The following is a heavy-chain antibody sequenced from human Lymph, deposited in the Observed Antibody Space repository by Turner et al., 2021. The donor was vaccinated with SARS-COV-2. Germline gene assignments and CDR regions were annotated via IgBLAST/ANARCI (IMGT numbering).Heavy chain of an antibody. CDR3: ARGKSPLLRFLEWILSLDC. V-gene: IGHV1-3*01. Sequence: QVQLVQSGAEVKKPGASVKVSCKASGYTFTSYAIHWVRQAPGQRLEWMGWINADNDNTKYSQKFQGRVTITRDTSASTAYMELSSLRSEDTAVYYCARGKSPLLRFLEWILSLDCWGQGTLVTVSS. CDR1: GYTFTSYA. CDR2: INADNDNT. J-gene: IGHJ4*02. D-gene: IGHD3-3*01.